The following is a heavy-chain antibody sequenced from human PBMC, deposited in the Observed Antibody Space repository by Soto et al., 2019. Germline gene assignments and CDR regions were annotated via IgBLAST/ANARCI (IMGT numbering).Heavy chain of an antibody. CDR2: IYPGDSDT. J-gene: IGHJ3*02. CDR1: GYSFTSYW. CDR3: ARPEYCSGGSCYYRTPVAFYS. D-gene: IGHD2-15*01. Sequence: GESLKISCKGSGYSFTSYWIDWVRQMPGKGLEWMGIIYPGDSDTRYSPSFQGQVTISADKSISTAYLQWSSLKASDTAMYYCARPEYCSGGSCYYRTPVAFYSWGQGTMVTVSS. V-gene: IGHV5-51*01.